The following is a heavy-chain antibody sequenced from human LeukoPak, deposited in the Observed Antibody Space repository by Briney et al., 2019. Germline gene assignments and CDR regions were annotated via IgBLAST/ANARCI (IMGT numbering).Heavy chain of an antibody. J-gene: IGHJ4*02. Sequence: KPSETLSLTCTVSGGSISSSSYYWGWIRQPPGKGLEWIVSIYYSGSTYYNPSRKSRVTLSVDTSKTQFSLKLSSVTAADTAVYYCARQIYCGGDCYSGFDYWGQGTLVTVSS. CDR1: GGSISSSSYY. D-gene: IGHD2-21*01. CDR3: ARQIYCGGDCYSGFDY. CDR2: IYYSGST. V-gene: IGHV4-39*01.